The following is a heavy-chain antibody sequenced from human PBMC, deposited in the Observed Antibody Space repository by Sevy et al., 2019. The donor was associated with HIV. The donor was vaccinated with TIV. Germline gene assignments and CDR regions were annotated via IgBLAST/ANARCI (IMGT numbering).Heavy chain of an antibody. CDR3: ARFPPEGAFDI. CDR2: ISYDGSDQ. V-gene: IGHV3-30*04. J-gene: IGHJ3*02. Sequence: GGSLRLSCAASGLAFSSYAMHWVRQAPDKGLEWVAVISYDGSDQDYADSVKGRFTISRDNSKNTLSLQMNSLRIEDTAVYYCARFPPEGAFDIWGQGTMVTVSS. CDR1: GLAFSSYA.